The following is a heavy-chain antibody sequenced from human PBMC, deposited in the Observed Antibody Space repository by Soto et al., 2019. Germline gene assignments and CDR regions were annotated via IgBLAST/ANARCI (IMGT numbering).Heavy chain of an antibody. CDR1: GGSFSGYY. CDR2: INHSGST. V-gene: IGHV4-34*01. J-gene: IGHJ4*02. Sequence: SETLSLTCAVYGGSFSGYYWSWIRQPPGKGLEWIGEINHSGSTNYNPSLKSRVTISVDTSKNQFSLKLSSVTAADTAVYYCARGLYCSGGSCYSYFDYWGQGTLVTVSS. CDR3: ARGLYCSGGSCYSYFDY. D-gene: IGHD2-15*01.